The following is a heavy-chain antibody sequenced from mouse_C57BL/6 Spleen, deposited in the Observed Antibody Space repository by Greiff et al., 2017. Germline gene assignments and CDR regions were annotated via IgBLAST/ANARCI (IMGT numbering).Heavy chain of an antibody. CDR2: INPNNGGT. J-gene: IGHJ4*01. CDR3: ARRLRRRNQGYYYAMDY. V-gene: IGHV1-18*01. CDR1: GYTFTDYN. D-gene: IGHD2-4*01. Sequence: VQLKQSGPELVKPGASVKIPCKASGYTFTDYNMDWVKQSHGKSLEWIGDINPNNGGTIYNQKFKGKATLTVDKSSSTAYMELRSLTSEDTAVYYCARRLRRRNQGYYYAMDYWGQGTSVTVSS.